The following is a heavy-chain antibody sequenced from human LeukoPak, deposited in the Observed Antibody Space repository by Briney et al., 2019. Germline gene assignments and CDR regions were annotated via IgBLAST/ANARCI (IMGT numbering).Heavy chain of an antibody. CDR1: EFTFTSYE. CDR3: ARGPSLAARYDAFDI. J-gene: IGHJ3*02. Sequence: GGSLRLSCAASEFTFTSYELNWVRQAPGKGLEWVSYISSSGNTISYADSVKGRFTISRDNAKNSLYLQVISLRAEDTAVYYCARGPSLAARYDAFDIWGQGTMVTVSS. CDR2: ISSSGNTI. V-gene: IGHV3-48*03. D-gene: IGHD6-6*01.